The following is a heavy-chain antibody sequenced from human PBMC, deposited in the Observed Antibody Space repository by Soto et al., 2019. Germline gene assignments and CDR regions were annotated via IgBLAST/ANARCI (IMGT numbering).Heavy chain of an antibody. V-gene: IGHV3-23*01. D-gene: IGHD2-15*01. J-gene: IGHJ4*02. CDR1: GFTFNSYA. CDR2: VSIGGST. CDR3: AKRRGAGGHFDY. Sequence: VGSVRLSCAASGFTFNSYAMGWARQGPGKGLEWVAVVSIGGSTHYADSVRGRFTISRDNSKNTLSLQMNSLTAEDTAVYFCAKRRGAGGHFDYWGQGALVTVSS.